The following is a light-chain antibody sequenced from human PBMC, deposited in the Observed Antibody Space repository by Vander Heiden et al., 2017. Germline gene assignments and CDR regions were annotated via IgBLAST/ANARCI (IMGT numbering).Light chain of an antibody. CDR1: KLGDKY. J-gene: IGLJ1*01. Sequence: SYELTQPPSVSVSPGQTASITCSGDKLGDKYACWYQQKPGQSPVVVIYQDSKRPSGIPERFSGSNSGKTATLTISGTQAMDEADYYCQAWDSSTAVFGTGTKVTVL. V-gene: IGLV3-1*01. CDR2: QDS. CDR3: QAWDSSTAV.